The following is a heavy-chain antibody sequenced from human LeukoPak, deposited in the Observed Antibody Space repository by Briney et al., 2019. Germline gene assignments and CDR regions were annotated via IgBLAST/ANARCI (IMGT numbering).Heavy chain of an antibody. D-gene: IGHD1-26*01. CDR3: ARPPNSGSYLAADY. CDR1: GSSFTSYW. CDR2: IYPGDSDT. J-gene: IGHJ4*02. V-gene: IGHV5-51*01. Sequence: GESLQISCKGSGSSFTSYWIGWVRQLPGKGLEWMGIIYPGDSDTRYSPSFQGQVTISADKSISTAYLQWSSLKASDTAMYYCARPPNSGSYLAADYWGQGTLVTVSS.